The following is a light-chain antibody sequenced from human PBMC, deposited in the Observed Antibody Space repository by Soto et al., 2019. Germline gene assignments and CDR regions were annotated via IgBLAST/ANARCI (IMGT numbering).Light chain of an antibody. J-gene: IGLJ2*01. V-gene: IGLV1-40*01. CDR3: QPYDRRLSGGNLV. CDR2: DNT. CDR1: VARYD. Sequence: QSVLAQPPSVSGAPGQRVTISCTGLVARYDVQWYQQRPGTAPKILIYDNTNRPSGCPDRFSPSTSGTSASLAITGLPAEDEADYYCQPYDRRLSGGNLVFGGGTKLTVL.